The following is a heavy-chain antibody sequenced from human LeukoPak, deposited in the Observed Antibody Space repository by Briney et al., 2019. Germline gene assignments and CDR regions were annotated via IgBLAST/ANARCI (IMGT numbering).Heavy chain of an antibody. CDR1: GDSVNTYY. CDR2: FYYSGST. V-gene: IGHV4-59*02. Sequence: PSETLSLTCTVSGDSVNTYYWSWIRQPPGRGLEWIGYFYYSGSTNYNPSLKSRVTISVDTSKNQFSLKLSSVTAADTAVYYCARAAPQYDSSGYYFDYWGQGTLVTVSS. CDR3: ARAAPQYDSSGYYFDY. J-gene: IGHJ4*02. D-gene: IGHD3-22*01.